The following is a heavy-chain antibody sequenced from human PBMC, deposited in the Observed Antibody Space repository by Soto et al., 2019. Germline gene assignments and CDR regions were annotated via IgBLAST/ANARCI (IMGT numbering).Heavy chain of an antibody. CDR2: ISAYNGNT. J-gene: IGHJ4*02. V-gene: IGHV1-18*01. Sequence: APVKVSRKAFGYTFTSYRIIRVRQAPGQGLEWMGWISAYNGNTNYAQKLQGRVTMTTDTSTSTAYMELRSLRSDDTDVYYCGRGLALVGYWGKGNLVTVS. CDR3: GRGLALVGY. D-gene: IGHD1-26*01. CDR1: GYTFTSYR.